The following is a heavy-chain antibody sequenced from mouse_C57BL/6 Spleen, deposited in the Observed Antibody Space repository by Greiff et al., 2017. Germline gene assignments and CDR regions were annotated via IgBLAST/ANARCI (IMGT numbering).Heavy chain of an antibody. Sequence: EVKLEESGPGLVKPSQSLSLTCSVTGYSITSGYYWNWLRHFPGNKLEWMGYIRYDGSNNYTPSLKNRITITSATTKNQFYLKLISVTTADAAAYYCAVSYYGKGGFAYWGQGTLVTVSA. V-gene: IGHV3-6*01. CDR2: IRYDGSN. CDR3: AVSYYGKGGFAY. D-gene: IGHD2-1*01. CDR1: GYSITSGYY. J-gene: IGHJ3*01.